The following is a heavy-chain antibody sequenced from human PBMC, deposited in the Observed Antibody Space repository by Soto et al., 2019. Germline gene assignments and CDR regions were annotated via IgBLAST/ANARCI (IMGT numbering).Heavy chain of an antibody. V-gene: IGHV1-8*01. Sequence: QVQLVQSGAEVKKPGASVKVSCKASGYTFTSYDINWVRQATGQGLEWMGWMNPNSGNTGYAQKFQGRVTMTRNNSISTADMELSSLRSEDTAVYYCARVVDEGGYSYGHYYFDYWGQGTLVTVSS. D-gene: IGHD5-18*01. CDR2: MNPNSGNT. CDR3: ARVVDEGGYSYGHYYFDY. CDR1: GYTFTSYD. J-gene: IGHJ4*02.